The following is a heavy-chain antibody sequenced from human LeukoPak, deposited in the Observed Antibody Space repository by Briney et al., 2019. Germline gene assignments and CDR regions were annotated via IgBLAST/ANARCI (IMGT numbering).Heavy chain of an antibody. V-gene: IGHV4-34*01. D-gene: IGHD3-22*01. J-gene: IGHJ4*02. Sequence: SETLSLTCAVYGGSFSGYYWSWIRQPPGKGLEWIGEINHSGSTNYNPSLKSRVTISVDTSKNQFSLKLSSVTAADTAVYYCARRDGSGYYPCFDYWGQGTLVTVSS. CDR1: GGSFSGYY. CDR3: ARRDGSGYYPCFDY. CDR2: INHSGST.